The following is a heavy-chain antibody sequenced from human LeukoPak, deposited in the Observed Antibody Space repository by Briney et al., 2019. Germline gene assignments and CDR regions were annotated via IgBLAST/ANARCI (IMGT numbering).Heavy chain of an antibody. D-gene: IGHD2/OR15-2a*01. J-gene: IGHJ5*02. CDR2: IIPIFGTA. CDR1: GGTFSSYA. CDR3: ANSARRTHTLYEDNWFDP. V-gene: IGHV1-69*13. Sequence: SVKVSCKASGGTFSSYAISWVRQAPGQGLEWMGGIIPIFGTANYAQKFQGRVTITADESTSTAYMELSSLRSEDTAVYYCANSARRTHTLYEDNWFDPWGQGTLVTVSS.